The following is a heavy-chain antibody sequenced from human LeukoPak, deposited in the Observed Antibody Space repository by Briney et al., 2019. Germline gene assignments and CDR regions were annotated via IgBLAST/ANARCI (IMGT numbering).Heavy chain of an antibody. J-gene: IGHJ4*02. CDR2: IYYSGST. CDR3: ARVSDSSGLFDY. CDR1: GGSISSYY. V-gene: IGHV4-59*01. Sequence: SETLSLTCTVSGGSISSYYWSWIRQPPGKGLEWIGYIYYSGSTNYNPSLKSRVTISVDTSKNQFSLKLSSVTAADTAVYYCARVSDSSGLFDYWGRGTLVTVSS. D-gene: IGHD3-22*01.